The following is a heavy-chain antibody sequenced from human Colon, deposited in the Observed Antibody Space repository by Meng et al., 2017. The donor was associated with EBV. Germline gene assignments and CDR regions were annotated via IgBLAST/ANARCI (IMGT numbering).Heavy chain of an antibody. CDR2: IYRGGGT. Sequence: QVPSEGSGPGLGDPSGTLSLTWAVSGGSIRTSDWWSWVRQPPGKGLEWIGEIYRGGGTNYNPSFKSRVTISVDTSNNHFSLKLSYVAAADTAVYYCARVRVIPAAVGFDYWGQGTLVTVSS. J-gene: IGHJ4*02. V-gene: IGHV4-4*02. CDR1: GGSIRTSDW. CDR3: ARVRVIPAAVGFDY. D-gene: IGHD2-2*01.